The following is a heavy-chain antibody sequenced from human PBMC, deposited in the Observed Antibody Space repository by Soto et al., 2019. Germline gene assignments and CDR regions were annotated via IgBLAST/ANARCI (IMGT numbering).Heavy chain of an antibody. V-gene: IGHV4-34*01. CDR3: AREDSSGWSGESMDV. CDR2: INYSGST. Sequence: SETLSLTCAVYGESLRSNSWNWIRQPPGKGLEWVGEINYSGSTNYNPSLKSRATISVDTSKNQFSLKLTSVIAADTGVYYCAREDSSGWSGESMDVWGQGTTVTVSS. D-gene: IGHD6-19*01. J-gene: IGHJ6*02. CDR1: GESLRSNS.